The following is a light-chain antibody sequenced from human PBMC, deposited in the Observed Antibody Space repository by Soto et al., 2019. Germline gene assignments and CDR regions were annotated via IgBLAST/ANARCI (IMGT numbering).Light chain of an antibody. CDR3: CSYAGSSTLV. V-gene: IGLV2-23*01. CDR2: EGS. Sequence: QSALTQPASVSGSPGQSITISCTGTSSDVGSYNLVSWYQQHPGKAPKLMISEGSRRPSEVSDRFSGSRSGNTASLTISGLQAEDEADYYCCSYAGSSTLVFGGGTKVTVL. CDR1: SSDVGSYNL. J-gene: IGLJ3*02.